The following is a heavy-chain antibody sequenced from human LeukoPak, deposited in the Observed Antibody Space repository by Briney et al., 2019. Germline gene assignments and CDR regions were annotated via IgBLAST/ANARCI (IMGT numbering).Heavy chain of an antibody. Sequence: ASVKFSCKASGYTFTSYYMHWVRQAPGQGLEWMGIINPSCGSTSYAQKFQGRVTMTRDTSTSTVYMELSSLRSEDTAVYYCARDRVRGITIFGRNDAFDIWGQGTMVTVSS. CDR2: INPSCGST. CDR3: ARDRVRGITIFGRNDAFDI. J-gene: IGHJ3*02. D-gene: IGHD3-3*01. V-gene: IGHV1-46*01. CDR1: GYTFTSYY.